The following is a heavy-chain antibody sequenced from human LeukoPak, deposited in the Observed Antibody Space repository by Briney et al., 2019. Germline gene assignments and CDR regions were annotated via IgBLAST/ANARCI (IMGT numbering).Heavy chain of an antibody. CDR1: GASLSSHY. V-gene: IGHV4-59*11. Sequence: PSETLSLTCSVSGASLSSHYWSWIRQPPGKGLELIGHIHDTGSTFYNPSLRGRVTISLDTSNNQFSLKLTSMTAADTAVYYCARFSSGCSTSSCYLTYWGQGTLVTVS. CDR2: IHDTGST. CDR3: ARFSSGCSTSSCYLTY. D-gene: IGHD2-2*01. J-gene: IGHJ4*02.